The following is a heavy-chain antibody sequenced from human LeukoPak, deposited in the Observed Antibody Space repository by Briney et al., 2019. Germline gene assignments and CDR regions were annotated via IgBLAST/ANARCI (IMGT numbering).Heavy chain of an antibody. V-gene: IGHV3-11*06. CDR1: GFTFSDYY. CDR3: ARSSRKGTVTTH. D-gene: IGHD4-17*01. J-gene: IGHJ4*02. Sequence: GGSLRLSCAASGFTFSDYYMSWIRQAPGKGLEWVSSISSSSSYIYYADSVKGRFTISRDNAKNSLYLQMNSLRAEDTAVYYCARSSRKGTVTTHWGQGTLVTVSS. CDR2: ISSSSSYI.